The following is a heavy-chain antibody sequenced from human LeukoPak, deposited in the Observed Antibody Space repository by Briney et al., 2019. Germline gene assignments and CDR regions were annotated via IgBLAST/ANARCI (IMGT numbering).Heavy chain of an antibody. D-gene: IGHD1-26*01. J-gene: IGHJ4*02. CDR1: GFNFSSYG. CDR2: VWYDGTTK. CDR3: AKVPYSGSYHDYFFDS. V-gene: IGHV3-33*06. Sequence: GGSLRLSCAASGFNFSSYGLHWVRQAPGKGLEWVALVWYDGTTKHYADSVRGRFTISRDNSKNTLHLQMNGLRAEDTAIYYCAKVPYSGSYHDYFFDSWGQGTLVTVSS.